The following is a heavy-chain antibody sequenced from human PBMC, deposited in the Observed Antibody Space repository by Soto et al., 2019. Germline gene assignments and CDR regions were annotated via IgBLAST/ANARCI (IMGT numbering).Heavy chain of an antibody. CDR1: GFTFSSYW. V-gene: IGHV3-74*01. J-gene: IGHJ4*02. CDR2: IESDGGGT. D-gene: IGHD2-2*01. CDR3: GREDLGYCSSTSCFFDS. Sequence: EVQLVESGGGLVQPGGSLRLSCAASGFTFSSYWMHWVRQAPGKGLVWVSRIESDGGGTSYADSVKGRFTISRDNAKKRLYRQMNSLRAEDTAVYYCGREDLGYCSSTSCFFDSWGQGTLVTVSS.